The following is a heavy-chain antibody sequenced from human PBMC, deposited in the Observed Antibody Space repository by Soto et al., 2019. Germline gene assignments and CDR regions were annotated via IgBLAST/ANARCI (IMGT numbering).Heavy chain of an antibody. Sequence: ASAKVSCKASGYTFTDNYLHWVRQAPGQGLEWMGWINPKRGGTDSAQKFQGRVTMTRDTAISTAYMELSRLRYDDTAVYYCARAYSGSGSPKFWGQGTQVTVSS. CDR2: INPKRGGT. CDR1: GYTFTDNY. V-gene: IGHV1-2*02. D-gene: IGHD3-10*01. CDR3: ARAYSGSGSPKF. J-gene: IGHJ4*02.